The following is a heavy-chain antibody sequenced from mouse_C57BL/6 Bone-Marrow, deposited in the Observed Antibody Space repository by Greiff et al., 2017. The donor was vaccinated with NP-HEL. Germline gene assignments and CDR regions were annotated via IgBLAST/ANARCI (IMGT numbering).Heavy chain of an antibody. D-gene: IGHD2-3*01. V-gene: IGHV5-4*03. CDR3: ARVDDGGFAY. J-gene: IGHJ3*01. Sequence: DVMLVESGGGLVKPGGSLKLSCAASGFTFSSYAMSWVRQTPEKRLEWVATISDGGSYTYYPDNVKGRFPISRENAKNNLYLQMSHLKSEETAMYYCARVDDGGFAYWGQGTLVTVSA. CDR1: GFTFSSYA. CDR2: ISDGGSYT.